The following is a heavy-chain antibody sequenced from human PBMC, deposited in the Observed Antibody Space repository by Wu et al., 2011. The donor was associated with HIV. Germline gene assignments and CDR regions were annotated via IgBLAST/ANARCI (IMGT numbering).Heavy chain of an antibody. J-gene: IGHJ4*02. D-gene: IGHD5/OR15-5a*01. V-gene: IGHV1-69*01. Sequence: QVQLVQSGAEVKKPGASVKVSCKASGYTFTSYGISWVRQAPGQGLEWMGGIIPMFGTAKYAQKFQGRVTITTDESTSTAYMELSSLRSEDTAIYYCARSPFVSTMGYFDYWGQGTLVTVSS. CDR3: ARSPFVSTMGYFDY. CDR1: GYTFTSYG. CDR2: IIPMFGTA.